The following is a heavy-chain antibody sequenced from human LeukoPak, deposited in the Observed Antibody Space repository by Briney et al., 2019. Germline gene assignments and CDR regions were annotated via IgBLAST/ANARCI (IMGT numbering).Heavy chain of an antibody. CDR2: FRSSGRDI. Sequence: GGSLRLSCEVSGFTLSSYSMTWVRQAPGKGLEWVSSFRSSGRDIIYGDSVRGRFTIARDDAKNSLYLQMNSLRAEDTTVYYCARGPGIAVAPLQHWGQGTLVTVSS. CDR1: GFTLSSYS. J-gene: IGHJ1*01. CDR3: ARGPGIAVAPLQH. D-gene: IGHD6-19*01. V-gene: IGHV3-21*01.